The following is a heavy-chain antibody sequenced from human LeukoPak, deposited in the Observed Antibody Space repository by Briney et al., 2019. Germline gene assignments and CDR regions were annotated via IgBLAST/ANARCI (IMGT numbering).Heavy chain of an antibody. CDR3: AREARPYYYMDV. Sequence: GGSLRLSCAASGFTFSSYGMHWVRQAPGKGLEWVAVISYDGSDKYYADSVKGRFTISRDNAKNSLYLQMNSLRAEDTALYHCAREARPYYYMDVWGKGTTVTISS. J-gene: IGHJ6*03. CDR1: GFTFSSYG. V-gene: IGHV3-30*03. CDR2: ISYDGSDK.